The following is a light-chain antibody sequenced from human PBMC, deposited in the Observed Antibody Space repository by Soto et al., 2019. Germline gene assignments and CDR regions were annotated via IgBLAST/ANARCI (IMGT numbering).Light chain of an antibody. Sequence: QSVLTQPPSVSGAPGQRVTISCTGSSSSIGAGYDVHWYQQVPGTAPKLLIYGNSNRPSGVPDRFSGSKSGTSASLAITGLQAEDEADYYCQSYDSSLRVFGTGTKLTV. J-gene: IGLJ1*01. CDR1: SSSIGAGYD. CDR3: QSYDSSLRV. V-gene: IGLV1-40*01. CDR2: GNS.